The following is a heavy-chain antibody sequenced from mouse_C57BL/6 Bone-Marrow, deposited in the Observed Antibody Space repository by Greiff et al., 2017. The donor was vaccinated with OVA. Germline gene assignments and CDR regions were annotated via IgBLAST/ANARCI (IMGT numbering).Heavy chain of an antibody. V-gene: IGHV1-81*01. CDR3: AEIYYYGSKDY. CDR2: IYPRSGNT. J-gene: IGHJ2*01. Sequence: QVQLKQSGAELARPGASVKLSCKASGYTFTSYGISWVKQRTGQGLEWIGEIYPRSGNTYYNEKFKGKATLTADKSSSTAYMELRSLTSEDSAVYFCAEIYYYGSKDYWGQGTTLTVSS. CDR1: GYTFTSYG. D-gene: IGHD1-1*01.